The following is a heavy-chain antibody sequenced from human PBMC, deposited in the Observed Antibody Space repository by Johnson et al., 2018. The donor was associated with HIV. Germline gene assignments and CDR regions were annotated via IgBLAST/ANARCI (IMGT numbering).Heavy chain of an antibody. D-gene: IGHD6-6*01. Sequence: QVQLVESGGGVVQPGRSLRLSCAASGFTFSSYDMHWVRQATGKGLEWVTFIRYDGSEKYFADSVKGRFTISRDNSKTTLYLQMSSLRLEDTALYYCAKVHSSSSNGFDIWGQGTMVTVSS. CDR3: AKVHSSSSNGFDI. V-gene: IGHV3-30*02. CDR1: GFTFSSYD. J-gene: IGHJ3*02. CDR2: IRYDGSEK.